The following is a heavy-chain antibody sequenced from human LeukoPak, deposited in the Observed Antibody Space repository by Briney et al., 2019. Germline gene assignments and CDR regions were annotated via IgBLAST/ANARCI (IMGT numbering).Heavy chain of an antibody. J-gene: IGHJ3*02. CDR3: ARDPPTADHAFDI. CDR1: SGSISSYY. CDR2: IYYSVST. D-gene: IGHD4-17*01. Sequence: SETLSLTCTVSSGSISSYYRSWIRQPPGKGLEWIGYIYYSVSTNYNPSLKSRVTISVNTSKNQFPLKLSSVTAADTAVYYCARDPPTADHAFDIWGQGTMVTVSS. V-gene: IGHV4-59*01.